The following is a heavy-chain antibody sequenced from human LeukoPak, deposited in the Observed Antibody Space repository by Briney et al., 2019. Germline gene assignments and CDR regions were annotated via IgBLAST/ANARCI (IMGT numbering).Heavy chain of an antibody. CDR1: GFTFDDYG. J-gene: IGHJ4*02. CDR2: INRNGGRT. CDR3: ARGFRNGPFDC. V-gene: IGHV3-20*04. Sequence: GGSLRLSCEASGFTFDDYGMSWLRQPSGKGLEWVSGINRNGGRTDYADSVKGRFTISRDNAKISHFPQMNSLRVEDTALYYCARGFRNGPFDCWGQGTLVTVSS. D-gene: IGHD2-8*01.